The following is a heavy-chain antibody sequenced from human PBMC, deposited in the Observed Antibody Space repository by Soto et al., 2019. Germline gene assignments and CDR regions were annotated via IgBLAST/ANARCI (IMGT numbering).Heavy chain of an antibody. CDR3: AREDRDYYDSSGYYH. V-gene: IGHV4-31*03. Sequence: SETLSLTCTVSGGSISSGGYYWSWIRQHPGKGLEWIGYIYYSGSTNYNPSLKSRATISVDTSKNQFSLKLSSVTAADTAVYYCAREDRDYYDSSGYYHWGQGTLVTVSS. D-gene: IGHD3-22*01. CDR1: GGSISSGGYY. CDR2: IYYSGST. J-gene: IGHJ5*02.